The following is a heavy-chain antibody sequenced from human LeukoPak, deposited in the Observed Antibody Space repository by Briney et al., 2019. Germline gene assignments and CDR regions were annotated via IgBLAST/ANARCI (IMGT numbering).Heavy chain of an antibody. CDR1: GFTFSSYA. CDR2: ISGSGGTT. J-gene: IGHJ4*02. Sequence: GGSLRLSCAASGFTFSSYAMSWVRQAPGKGLEWVSAISGSGGTTHYADSAKGRFTISRDRSKNTLYLQMHSLRAEDTAVYYCAKDAFCTSTNCYASYFDYWGQGTLVTVSS. V-gene: IGHV3-23*01. D-gene: IGHD2-2*01. CDR3: AKDAFCTSTNCYASYFDY.